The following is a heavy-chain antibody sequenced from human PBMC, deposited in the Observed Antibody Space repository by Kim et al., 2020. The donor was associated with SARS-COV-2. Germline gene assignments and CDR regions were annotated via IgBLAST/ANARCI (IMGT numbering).Heavy chain of an antibody. D-gene: IGHD3-10*01. CDR3: AKTITMADAFDI. V-gene: IGHV1-69*01. J-gene: IGHJ3*02. Sequence: NYAAKFQGRVTITADESTSTAYMELSSLRSEDTAVYYCAKTITMADAFDIWGQGTMVTVSS.